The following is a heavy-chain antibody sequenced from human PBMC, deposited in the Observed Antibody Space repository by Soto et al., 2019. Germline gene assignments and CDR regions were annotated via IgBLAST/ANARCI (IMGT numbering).Heavy chain of an antibody. CDR1: GGTFSSYA. J-gene: IGHJ4*02. CDR3: ARGTDTMVRGVMSY. D-gene: IGHD3-10*01. V-gene: IGHV1-69*01. CDR2: IIPIFGTA. Sequence: QVQLVQSGAEVKKPGSSVKVSCKASGGTFSSYAISWVRQAPGQGLEWMGGIIPIFGTANYAQKFQGRVTITADESASTAYMELSSLRSEDTAVYYCARGTDTMVRGVMSYWGQGTLVTVSS.